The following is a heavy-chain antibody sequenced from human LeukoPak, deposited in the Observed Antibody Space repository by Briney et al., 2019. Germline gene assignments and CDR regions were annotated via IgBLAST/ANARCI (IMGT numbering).Heavy chain of an antibody. V-gene: IGHV3-21*04. J-gene: IGHJ5*02. CDR3: ARNWFDP. CDR1: GFTFSSYT. CDR2: ISSSSSYI. Sequence: GGSLRLSCAASGFTFSSYTMNWVRQAPGKGLEWVSSISSSSSYIYYADSVKGRFTISRDKSKITVYLQVNSLRFEDTAMYYCARNWFDPWGQGTPVTVSS.